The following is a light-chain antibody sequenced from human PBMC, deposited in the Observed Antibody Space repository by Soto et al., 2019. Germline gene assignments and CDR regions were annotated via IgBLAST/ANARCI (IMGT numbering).Light chain of an antibody. Sequence: EIVLTQSPATLSFSPGERAPLSSRASQSVSSYLAWYQQKPGQAPRLLIYDASNRATDIPARFSGSGSGTDFTLTISSLEPEDFAVYYCQQRSNWPRTFGQGTKVDIK. V-gene: IGKV3-11*01. CDR2: DAS. J-gene: IGKJ1*01. CDR3: QQRSNWPRT. CDR1: QSVSSY.